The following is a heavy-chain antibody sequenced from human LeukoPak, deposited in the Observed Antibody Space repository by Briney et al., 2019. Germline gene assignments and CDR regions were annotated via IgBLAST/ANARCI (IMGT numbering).Heavy chain of an antibody. J-gene: IGHJ4*02. CDR3: ARRGRSTAYFDY. CDR1: GYSLTTYW. Sequence: GESLKIYCKCSGYSLTTYWIGWVRQMPGKGLEWMGIIYPGDSDTRYSPAFQGQVTISADKSINTAYMQWSSLKASDTAMYYCARRGRSTAYFDYWGPGTLVTVSS. CDR2: IYPGDSDT. D-gene: IGHD4-17*01. V-gene: IGHV5-51*01.